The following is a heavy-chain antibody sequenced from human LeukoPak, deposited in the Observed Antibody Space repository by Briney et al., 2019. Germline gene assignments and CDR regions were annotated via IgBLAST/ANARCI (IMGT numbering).Heavy chain of an antibody. CDR2: ISGSSRHK. Sequence: GSLRLSCAASGFTFSSYTMNWVRQAPGKGLEWVSSISGSSRHKYYADSVKGRFTVSRDNAKNSLYLQMNSLRAEDTAVYYCARTANFAAGYYIDYWGQGTLVTVSS. J-gene: IGHJ4*02. D-gene: IGHD6-13*01. CDR1: GFTFSSYT. V-gene: IGHV3-21*01. CDR3: ARTANFAAGYYIDY.